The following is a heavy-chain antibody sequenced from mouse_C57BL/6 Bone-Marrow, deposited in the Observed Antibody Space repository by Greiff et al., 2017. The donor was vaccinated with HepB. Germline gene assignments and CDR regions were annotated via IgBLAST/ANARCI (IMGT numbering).Heavy chain of an antibody. Sequence: QVQLQQPGAELVKPGASVTLSCQASGYTFTSYWMHWVKQRPGQGLEWIGMIHPNSGSTNYNEKFKSKATLTVDKSSSTAYMQLSSLTSEDSAVYYCASPITTVVATRNSFDYWGQGTTLTVSS. CDR3: ASPITTVVATRNSFDY. D-gene: IGHD1-1*01. V-gene: IGHV1-64*01. CDR2: IHPNSGST. J-gene: IGHJ2*01. CDR1: GYTFTSYW.